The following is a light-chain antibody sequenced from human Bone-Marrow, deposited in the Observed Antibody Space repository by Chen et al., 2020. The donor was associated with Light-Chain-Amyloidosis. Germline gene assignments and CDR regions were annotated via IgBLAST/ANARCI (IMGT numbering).Light chain of an antibody. CDR1: NSDVGAHKY. Sequence: QSALTQPASVSGPPGQSVTSSCTGSNSDVGAHKYVSWYQQSPGKAPKLIIYDVSDRPSGLSYRFSGSKSGNTASLTIYGLQAEDEADYYCGSYTTTNTLVFGGGTKLTVL. CDR2: DVS. J-gene: IGLJ3*02. V-gene: IGLV2-14*03. CDR3: GSYTTTNTLV.